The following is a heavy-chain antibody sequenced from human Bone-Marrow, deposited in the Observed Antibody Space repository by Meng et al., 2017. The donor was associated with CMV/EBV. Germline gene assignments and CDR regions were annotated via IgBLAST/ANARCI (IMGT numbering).Heavy chain of an antibody. J-gene: IGHJ5*02. CDR2: IIPILGIA. CDR1: SYT. Sequence: SYTISWVRQAPGQGLEWMGRIIPILGIANYAQKFQGRVTITADKSTSTAYMELSSLRSEDTAVYYCARDGPDIVVVPAAMSVWFDPWGQGTLVTVSS. D-gene: IGHD2-2*01. CDR3: ARDGPDIVVVPAAMSVWFDP. V-gene: IGHV1-69*04.